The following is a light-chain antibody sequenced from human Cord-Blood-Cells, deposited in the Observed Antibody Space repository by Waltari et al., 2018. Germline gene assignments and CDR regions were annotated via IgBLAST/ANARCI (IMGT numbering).Light chain of an antibody. CDR1: SCDFGRYNL. V-gene: IGLV2-23*01. Sequence: QSALTQPAAVSGSPGQAITISCTGTSCDFGRYNLVSWYQQHPGKAPKLMIYEGSKRPSRVSNRFSGSKSGNTASLTISGLQAEDEADYYCCSYAGSSPYVFGTGTKVTVL. CDR2: EGS. CDR3: CSYAGSSPYV. J-gene: IGLJ1*01.